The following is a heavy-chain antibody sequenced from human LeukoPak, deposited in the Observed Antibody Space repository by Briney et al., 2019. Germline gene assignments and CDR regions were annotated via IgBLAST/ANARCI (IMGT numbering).Heavy chain of an antibody. CDR1: GFTFSSYA. V-gene: IGHV3-30*04. CDR2: ISYDGSNK. D-gene: IGHD4-17*01. CDR3: AKPDGDYVGQLDAFDI. Sequence: GGSLRLSCAASGFTFSSYAMHWVRQAPGKGLEWVAVISYDGSNKYYADSVKGRFTISRDNSKNTLYLQMSSLRAEDTAVFYCAKPDGDYVGQLDAFDIWGQGTMVTVSS. J-gene: IGHJ3*02.